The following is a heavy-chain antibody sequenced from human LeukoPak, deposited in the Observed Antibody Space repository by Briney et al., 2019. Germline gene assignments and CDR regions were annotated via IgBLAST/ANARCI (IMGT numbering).Heavy chain of an antibody. J-gene: IGHJ6*03. Sequence: SETLSLTCAVYGGSFSGYYWSWIRQSPGKGLEWIGRIYTSGSTNYHPPLKSRVTMSVDTSKNQFSLKLSSVTAADTAVYYCARVGYSYSINDWSRTGLGAYPTKYYYYMDVWGKGTTVTVSS. CDR1: GGSFSGYY. CDR2: IYTSGST. V-gene: IGHV4-59*10. CDR3: ARVGYSYSINDWSRTGLGAYPTKYYYYMDV. D-gene: IGHD5-18*01.